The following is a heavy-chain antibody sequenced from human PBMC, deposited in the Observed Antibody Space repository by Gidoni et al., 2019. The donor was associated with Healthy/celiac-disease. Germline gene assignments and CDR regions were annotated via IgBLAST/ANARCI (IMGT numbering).Heavy chain of an antibody. CDR2: INPSGGST. J-gene: IGHJ4*02. V-gene: IGHV1-46*01. Sequence: QVQLVQSGAEVKKPGASVKVSCQASGYTFTSYYMHWVRQAPGQGHEWMGIINPSGGSTSYAQKFQGRVTMTRDTSTSTVYMELSSLRSEDTAVYYCARAIAAAGTGTDYWGQGTLVTVSS. D-gene: IGHD6-13*01. CDR1: GYTFTSYY. CDR3: ARAIAAAGTGTDY.